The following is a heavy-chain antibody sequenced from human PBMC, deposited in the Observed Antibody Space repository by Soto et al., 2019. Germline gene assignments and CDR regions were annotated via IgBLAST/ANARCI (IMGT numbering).Heavy chain of an antibody. V-gene: IGHV1-69*06. CDR2: IIPIFGTA. D-gene: IGHD3-3*01. Sequence: SVKVSCKASGGTFSSYAISWVRQAPGQGLEWMGGIIPIFGTANYAQKFQGRVTITADKSTSTAYMELSSLRSEDTAVYYCARSPRSLYYDFWSGSNWFDHWGQGTLVTVSS. CDR1: GGTFSSYA. CDR3: ARSPRSLYYDFWSGSNWFDH. J-gene: IGHJ5*02.